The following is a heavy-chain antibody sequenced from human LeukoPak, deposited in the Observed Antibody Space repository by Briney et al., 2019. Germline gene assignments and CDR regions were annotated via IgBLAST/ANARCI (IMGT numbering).Heavy chain of an antibody. V-gene: IGHV3-7*01. J-gene: IGHJ4*02. CDR3: ARDRQLDY. CDR2: IKQDGSEK. Sequence: PGGSLRLSCAASGFTFSSYAMHWVRQAPGKGLEWVANIKQDGSEKYYVDSVKGRFTISRDNAKNSLYLQMNSLRAEDTAVYYCARDRQLDYWGQGTLVTVSS. CDR1: GFTFSSYA. D-gene: IGHD6-6*01.